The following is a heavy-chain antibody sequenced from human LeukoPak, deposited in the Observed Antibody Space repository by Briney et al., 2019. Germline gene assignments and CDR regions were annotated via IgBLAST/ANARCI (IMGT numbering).Heavy chain of an antibody. D-gene: IGHD3-22*01. Sequence: PGGSLRLSCAASGFTVSSNYMSWVRQAPGKGLEWVSVIYSGGSTYYADSVKGRFTISRDNSKNTLYLQMNSLRAEDTAVYYCARENWDSSGYYYYLGYFDYWGQGTLVTVSS. V-gene: IGHV3-66*02. CDR2: IYSGGST. J-gene: IGHJ4*02. CDR3: ARENWDSSGYYYYLGYFDY. CDR1: GFTVSSNY.